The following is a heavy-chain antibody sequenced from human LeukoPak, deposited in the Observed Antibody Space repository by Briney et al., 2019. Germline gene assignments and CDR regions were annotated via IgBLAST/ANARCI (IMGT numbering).Heavy chain of an antibody. CDR3: ASPGYCSSTSCYYYYMDV. D-gene: IGHD2-2*01. V-gene: IGHV4-38-2*02. CDR2: IYHSGST. CDR1: GYSISSGYY. Sequence: SETLSLTCTVSGYSISSGYYWGWIRQPPGKGLEWIGSIYHSGSTYYNPSLKSRVTISVDTSKNQFSLMLSSVTAADTAVYYCASPGYCSSTSCYYYYMDVWGKGTTVTVSS. J-gene: IGHJ6*03.